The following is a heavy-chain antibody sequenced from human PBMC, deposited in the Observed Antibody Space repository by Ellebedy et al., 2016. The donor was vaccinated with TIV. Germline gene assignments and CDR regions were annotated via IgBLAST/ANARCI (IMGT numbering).Heavy chain of an antibody. V-gene: IGHV3-74*01. D-gene: IGHD3-10*01. CDR3: ATDQAGGSRIDY. Sequence: GESLKISCAASGFIFSGYWMHWVRQAPGKGLVWVSRINSDGSDTAYADSGKGRFSISRDNAKSTLYLQMNTLRAEDKAVYYCATDQAGGSRIDYWGQGTLVTVSS. J-gene: IGHJ4*02. CDR1: GFIFSGYW. CDR2: INSDGSDT.